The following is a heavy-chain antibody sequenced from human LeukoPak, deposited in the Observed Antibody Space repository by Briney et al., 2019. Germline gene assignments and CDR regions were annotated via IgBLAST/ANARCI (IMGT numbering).Heavy chain of an antibody. J-gene: IGHJ4*02. CDR3: ARHPLDRYYYGSRYKTNSYEG. Sequence: SETLSLTCTVSGGSISTSNYYWGWIRQPPGKGLEWIGNIFYSGSTYYSPSLKSRVTISVDTSKNQFSLKLSSVTAADTAVYYCARHPLDRYYYGSRYKTNSYEGWGQGTLVTVSS. CDR2: IFYSGST. V-gene: IGHV4-39*01. CDR1: GGSISTSNYY. D-gene: IGHD3-10*01.